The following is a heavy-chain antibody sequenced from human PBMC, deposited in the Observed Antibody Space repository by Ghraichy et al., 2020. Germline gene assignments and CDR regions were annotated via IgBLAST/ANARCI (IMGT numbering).Heavy chain of an antibody. D-gene: IGHD3-16*01. V-gene: IGHV3-66*04. Sequence: LSLTCAASGFTVSTKYMSWVRQAPGKGLEWVSVIYDDGTTYYIDSVKGRFTISRDNSKNTLYLQMNSLTAEDAAVYYCARRLYGISPGYYYGMDVWGQGTTVTVS. CDR1: GFTVSTKY. CDR3: ARRLYGISPGYYYGMDV. J-gene: IGHJ6*02. CDR2: IYDDGTT.